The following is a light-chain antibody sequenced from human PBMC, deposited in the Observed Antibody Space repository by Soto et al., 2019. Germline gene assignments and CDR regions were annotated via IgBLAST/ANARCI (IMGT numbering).Light chain of an antibody. CDR3: CSHAGSKNYYL. Sequence: QSALTQPASVSGSPGQSITISCTGTTSDVGGYTYVSWHQQHPGKAPKLVIYEVTKRPSGVPDRFSGSKSGNTASLTVSGLQADDEADYYCCSHAGSKNYYLFGPGTKLTVL. V-gene: IGLV2-8*01. CDR1: TSDVGGYTY. J-gene: IGLJ1*01. CDR2: EVT.